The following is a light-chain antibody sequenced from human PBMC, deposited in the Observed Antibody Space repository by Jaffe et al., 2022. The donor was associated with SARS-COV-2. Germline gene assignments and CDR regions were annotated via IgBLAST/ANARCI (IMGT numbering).Light chain of an antibody. V-gene: IGLV2-14*01. J-gene: IGLJ1*01. CDR3: SSSTRSSTLDYV. CDR1: SSDVGGYNY. CDR2: DVS. Sequence: QSALTQPASVSGSPGQSITISCTGTSSDVGGYNYVSWYQQHPGKAPKLMIYDVSNRPSGVSNRFSGSKSGNTASLTISGLQAEDEADYYCSSSTRSSTLDYVFGTGTKVTVL.